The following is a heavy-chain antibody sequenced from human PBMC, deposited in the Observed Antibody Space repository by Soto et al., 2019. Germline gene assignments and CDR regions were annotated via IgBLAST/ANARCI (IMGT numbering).Heavy chain of an antibody. Sequence: SVKVSCKASGFTFTNSAVQWVRQARGQRLEWIGWIVVGSGNTNYAQKFQERVTITRDMSTSTAYMELSSLRSEDTAVYYCAATVVTTIYYYGMDVWGQGTTVTVSS. CDR1: GFTFTNSA. J-gene: IGHJ6*02. CDR3: AATVVTTIYYYGMDV. V-gene: IGHV1-58*01. D-gene: IGHD5-12*01. CDR2: IVVGSGNT.